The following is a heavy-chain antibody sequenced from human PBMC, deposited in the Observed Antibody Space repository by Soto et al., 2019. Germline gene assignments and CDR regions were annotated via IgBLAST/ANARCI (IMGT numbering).Heavy chain of an antibody. V-gene: IGHV3-21*01. D-gene: IGHD1-26*01. CDR3: ARCPTRNSGSYASWFDP. CDR2: ISSSSSYI. CDR1: GFTFSSYS. J-gene: IGHJ5*02. Sequence: PGGSLRLSCAASGFTFSSYSMNWVRQAPGKGLEWVSSISSSSSYIYYADSVKGRFTISRDNAKNSLYLQMNSLRAEDTAVYYCARCPTRNSGSYASWFDPWGQGTLVTVSS.